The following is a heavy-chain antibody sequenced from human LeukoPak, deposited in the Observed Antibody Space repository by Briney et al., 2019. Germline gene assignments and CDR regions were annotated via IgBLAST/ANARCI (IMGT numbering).Heavy chain of an antibody. CDR2: IYYSGST. J-gene: IGHJ4*02. CDR1: GGSISSSIYY. CDR3: ARQVSRTASHFDQ. V-gene: IGHV4-39*01. Sequence: SETLSLTCTASGGSISSSIYYWGWIRQPPGKGLEWIGSIYYSGSTFYNPPLKSRVALSVDTSKNQFSLRLSSVTAADTAIYYCARQVSRTASHFDQWGQGTLVTVSS.